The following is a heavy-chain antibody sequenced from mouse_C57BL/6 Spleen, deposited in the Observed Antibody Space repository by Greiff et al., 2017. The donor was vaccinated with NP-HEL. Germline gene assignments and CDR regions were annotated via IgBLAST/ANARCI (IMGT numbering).Heavy chain of an antibody. J-gene: IGHJ2*01. D-gene: IGHD1-1*01. CDR3: ARDDGSSYDFDY. CDR2: ISYDGSN. Sequence: EVQLVESGPGLVKPSQSLSLTCSVTGYSITSGYYWNWIRQFPGNKLEWMGYISYDGSNNYNPSLKNRISITRDTSKNQFFLKLNSVTTEDTATYYCARDDGSSYDFDYWGQGTTLTVSS. CDR1: GYSITSGYY. V-gene: IGHV3-6*01.